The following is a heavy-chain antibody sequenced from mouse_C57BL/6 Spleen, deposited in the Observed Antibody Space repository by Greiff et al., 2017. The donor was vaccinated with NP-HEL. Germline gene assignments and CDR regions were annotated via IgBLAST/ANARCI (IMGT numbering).Heavy chain of an antibody. J-gene: IGHJ2*01. V-gene: IGHV1-80*01. CDR2: IYPGDGDT. Sequence: VQLQQSGAELAQPGASVKISCKASGYAFSSYWMHWVKQRPGKGLEWIGQIYPGDGDTNYNRKFKGKATLTADKSSSTAYMQLSRLTSEDSAVYFCARWYLDYWGQGTTLTVSS. CDR1: GYAFSSYW. CDR3: ARWYLDY. D-gene: IGHD1-1*02.